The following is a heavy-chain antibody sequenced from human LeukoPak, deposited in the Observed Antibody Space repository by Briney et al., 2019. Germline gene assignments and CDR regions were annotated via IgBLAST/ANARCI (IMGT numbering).Heavy chain of an antibody. Sequence: GGSLRLSCAASGFTFSTYAMSWVRQAPGKGLEWVSGISGSDGRTYYGDSVKGRLTISRDNSQNTLYLQMNSLRAEDTAVYYCAKGSASVVAGTIKDWGQGTLVTVSS. CDR1: GFTFSTYA. V-gene: IGHV3-23*01. J-gene: IGHJ4*02. CDR3: AKGSASVVAGTIKD. D-gene: IGHD6-19*01. CDR2: ISGSDGRT.